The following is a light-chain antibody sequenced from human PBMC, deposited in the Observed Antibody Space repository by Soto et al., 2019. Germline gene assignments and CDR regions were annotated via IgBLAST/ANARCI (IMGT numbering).Light chain of an antibody. Sequence: QSVLTQPRSMSGSPGQSVNISCAGTGNDVGTYNYVSWYQQHPGKAPKLIIYDVIKPPLGVPDRFSGSKSGNTASLTIAGLRAEYEADYYCCSYADRYTFYVFGTGTKVTV. CDR1: GNDVGTYNY. CDR3: CSYADRYTFYV. V-gene: IGLV2-11*01. J-gene: IGLJ1*01. CDR2: DVI.